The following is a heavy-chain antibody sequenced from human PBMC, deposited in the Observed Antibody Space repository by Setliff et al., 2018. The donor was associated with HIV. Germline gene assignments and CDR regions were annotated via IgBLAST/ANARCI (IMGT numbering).Heavy chain of an antibody. CDR1: GYSFSGYY. CDR3: ARGQGWYNWNDQAFDI. Sequence: VASVKVSCKASGYSFSGYYMHWVRQAPGQGLEWMGWINPNSGGTNYAQKFQGRVTMTRDTSISTAYLELSRLRSDDTAVYYCARGQGWYNWNDQAFDIWGQGTMVTVSS. J-gene: IGHJ3*02. V-gene: IGHV1-2*02. CDR2: INPNSGGT. D-gene: IGHD1-1*01.